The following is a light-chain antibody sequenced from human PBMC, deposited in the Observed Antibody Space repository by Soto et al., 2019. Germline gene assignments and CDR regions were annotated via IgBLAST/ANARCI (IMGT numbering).Light chain of an antibody. CDR3: QQRSNWPPVIT. V-gene: IGKV1-5*03. Sequence: DIQMTQSPSTLSGSVGDRVTITCRASQTISSWLAWYQQKPGKAPKLLIYKASTLKSGVPSRFSGSGSGTEFTLTISSLQPDDFAVYYCQQRSNWPPVITFGGGTKVEIK. CDR1: QTISSW. J-gene: IGKJ4*01. CDR2: KAS.